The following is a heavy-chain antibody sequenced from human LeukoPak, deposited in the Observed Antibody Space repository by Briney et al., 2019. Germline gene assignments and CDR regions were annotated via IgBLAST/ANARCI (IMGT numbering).Heavy chain of an antibody. D-gene: IGHD6-13*01. CDR2: IYYSGTT. J-gene: IGHJ1*01. CDR1: GGSISNYY. V-gene: IGHV4-59*08. Sequence: PSETLSLTCTVTGGSISNYYWSSIRQPPCKELEGMGYIYYSGTTNYNPSLNSRVTILVDPSKNQFSLKLSSVTGADTAVYYCARHGGYSSPYLHWGQGTLVTVSS. CDR3: ARHGGYSSPYLH.